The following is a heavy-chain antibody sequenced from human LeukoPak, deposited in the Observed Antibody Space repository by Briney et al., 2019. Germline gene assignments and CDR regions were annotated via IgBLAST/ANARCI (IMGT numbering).Heavy chain of an antibody. CDR1: GGSISSSSYY. Sequence: SETLSLTCTVSGGSISSSSYYWGWIRQPPGKGLEWIGSIYYSGSTYYNPSLKSRVTISVDTSKNQFSLKLSSVTAADTAVYYCARVGYGSGSYPLDYWGQGTLVTVSS. D-gene: IGHD3-10*01. V-gene: IGHV4-39*01. CDR2: IYYSGST. J-gene: IGHJ4*02. CDR3: ARVGYGSGSYPLDY.